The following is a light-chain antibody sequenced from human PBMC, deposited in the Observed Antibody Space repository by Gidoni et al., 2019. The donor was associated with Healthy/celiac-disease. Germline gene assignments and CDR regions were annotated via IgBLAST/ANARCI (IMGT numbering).Light chain of an antibody. CDR1: QSISSW. V-gene: IGKV1-5*03. CDR2: QAS. CDR3: QQSNSYSRT. Sequence: EIQMTQSPSTLSASGGDRVTITCRASQSISSWLAWYQQKPGTAPPLLIYQASSSESGVPSRFSGSGSGTAFTLTTSRLPPDDFAPSYCQQSNSYSRTFGQGTKVEIK. J-gene: IGKJ1*01.